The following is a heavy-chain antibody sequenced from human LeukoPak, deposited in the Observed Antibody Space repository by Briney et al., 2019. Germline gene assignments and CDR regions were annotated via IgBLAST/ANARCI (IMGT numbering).Heavy chain of an antibody. CDR2: ISAYNVNA. CDR1: GYTFTSYG. V-gene: IGHV1-18*01. D-gene: IGHD2-2*01. J-gene: IGHJ4*02. Sequence: GASVKVSCEASGYTFTSYGISWVRQAPGQGLEWMGWISAYNVNANFAQKLHGRVTMTTDTSTNTAYMELRSLRSDDTAVYYCASWAGYCSSNNCYATSLDYWGQGTLVTVSA. CDR3: ASWAGYCSSNNCYATSLDY.